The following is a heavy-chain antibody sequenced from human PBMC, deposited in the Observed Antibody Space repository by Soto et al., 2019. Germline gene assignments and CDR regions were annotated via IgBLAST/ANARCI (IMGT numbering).Heavy chain of an antibody. Sequence: SETLSLTCTVSGGSISSSSYYWGWIRQPPGKGLEWIGSIYYSGSTYCNPSLKSRVTISVDTSKNQFSLKLSSVTAADTAVYYCARHPYHYDTLNWFDRWGQGTLVTVAS. J-gene: IGHJ5*02. CDR3: ARHPYHYDTLNWFDR. CDR1: GGSISSSSYY. CDR2: IYYSGST. V-gene: IGHV4-39*01. D-gene: IGHD3-22*01.